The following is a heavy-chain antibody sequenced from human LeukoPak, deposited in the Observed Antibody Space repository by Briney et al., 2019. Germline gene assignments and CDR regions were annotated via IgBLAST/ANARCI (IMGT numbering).Heavy chain of an antibody. D-gene: IGHD1-26*01. CDR1: GFTFDDYG. CDR2: ISSSGSTI. CDR3: AREGGEWELLRTFDY. Sequence: PGGSLRLSCAASGFTFDDYGMNWVRQAPGKGLEWVSYISSSGSTIYYADSVKGRFTISRDNAKNSLYLQMNSLRAEDTAVYYCAREGGEWELLRTFDYWGQGTLVTVSS. J-gene: IGHJ4*02. V-gene: IGHV3-48*03.